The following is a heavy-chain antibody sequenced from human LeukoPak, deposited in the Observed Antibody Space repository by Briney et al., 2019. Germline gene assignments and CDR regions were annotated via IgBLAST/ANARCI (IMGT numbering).Heavy chain of an antibody. Sequence: GESLRLSCTASGFSFSGHWMHWARQLPGKGLVWVSRISPTGSTTSYADSVKGRFTVSRDNAKNTLYLQVNNLRAEDTAVYYCARGPNSNWSGLDFWGQGTLLTVSS. CDR2: ISPTGSTT. CDR1: GFSFSGHW. V-gene: IGHV3-74*01. CDR3: ARGPNSNWSGLDF. D-gene: IGHD6-6*01. J-gene: IGHJ4*02.